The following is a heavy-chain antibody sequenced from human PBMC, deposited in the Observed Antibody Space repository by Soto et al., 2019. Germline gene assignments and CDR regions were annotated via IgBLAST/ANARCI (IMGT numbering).Heavy chain of an antibody. CDR1: GFTFSSYA. CDR3: ARDDDSYYYDSSGYYELDY. J-gene: IGHJ4*02. D-gene: IGHD3-22*01. CDR2: ISYDGSNK. Sequence: GGSLRLSCAASGFTFSSYAMHWVRQAPGKGLEWVAVISYDGSNKYYADSVKGRFTISRDNSKNTLYLQMNSLRAEDTAVYYCARDDDSYYYDSSGYYELDYWGQGTLVTVSS. V-gene: IGHV3-30-3*01.